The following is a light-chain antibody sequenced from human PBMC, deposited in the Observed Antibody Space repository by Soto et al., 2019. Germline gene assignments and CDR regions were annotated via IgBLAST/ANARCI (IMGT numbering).Light chain of an antibody. J-gene: IGKJ5*01. V-gene: IGKV2-30*01. CDR3: MQGTHWPIT. CDR1: QSLVYSDGNIY. Sequence: DVVMTQSPLSLPVTLGQPASISCRSSQSLVYSDGNIYVNWFQQRPGQSPRRLIYKVSNRDSGVPDRFSGSGAGTDFTLKISRVEAEDVGICYCMQGTHWPITFGQGTRLEIK. CDR2: KVS.